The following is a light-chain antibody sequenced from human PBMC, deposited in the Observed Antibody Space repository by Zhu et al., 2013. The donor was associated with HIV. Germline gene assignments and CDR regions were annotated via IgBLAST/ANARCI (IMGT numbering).Light chain of an antibody. CDR3: QQYNGYSGYT. J-gene: IGKJ2*01. CDR1: ESLSGR. Sequence: DIQMTQSPSTLAAIVGDRVTITCRASESLSGRLAWYQHKRGTAPKLLIYAASSLQSGVPSRFSGSASGRDFTLIISSLQPEDFATYYCQQYNGYSGYTFGQGTKLQIK. V-gene: IGKV1-5*01. CDR2: AAS.